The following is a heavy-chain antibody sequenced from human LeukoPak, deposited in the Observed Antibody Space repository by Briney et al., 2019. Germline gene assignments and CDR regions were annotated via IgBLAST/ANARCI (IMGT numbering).Heavy chain of an antibody. CDR2: IYYSGST. Sequence: SETLSLTCTVSGGSISSYYWSWIRQPPGKGLEWIGYIYYSGSTNYNPSLKSRVTISVDTSKNQFSLKLSSVTAADTAVYYCARDRGCSGGSCYSTYWGQGTLVTVSS. V-gene: IGHV4-59*01. CDR3: ARDRGCSGGSCYSTY. CDR1: GGSISSYY. D-gene: IGHD2-15*01. J-gene: IGHJ4*02.